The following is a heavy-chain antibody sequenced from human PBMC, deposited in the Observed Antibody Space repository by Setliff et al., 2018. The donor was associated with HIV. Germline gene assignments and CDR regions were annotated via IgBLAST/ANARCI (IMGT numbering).Heavy chain of an antibody. CDR1: GYTFTSYD. Sequence: ASVKVSCKTSGYTFTSYDINWVRQATGQGLEWMGWMNPNSGNTGYAQKFQGRVTMTRNTSISTAYMELSSLRSDDTAVYYCARDSRLQHYYFDYWGQGTLVTV. J-gene: IGHJ4*02. CDR2: MNPNSGNT. CDR3: ARDSRLQHYYFDY. V-gene: IGHV1-8*01. D-gene: IGHD4-4*01.